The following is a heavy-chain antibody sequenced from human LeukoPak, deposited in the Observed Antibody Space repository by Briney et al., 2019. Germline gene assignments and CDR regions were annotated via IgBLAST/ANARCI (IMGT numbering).Heavy chain of an antibody. V-gene: IGHV4-59*01. CDR2: IYYSGST. Sequence: SETLSLTCTVSCRSISSYYRSGIRQPPGKGLEWIGYIYYSGSTNYNPSLKSRVTISVDTSKNQFSLKLSSVTAADTAVYYCASTIVRGAEVDWFDPWGQGTLVTVSS. CDR3: ASTIVRGAEVDWFDP. D-gene: IGHD3-10*01. J-gene: IGHJ5*02. CDR1: CRSISSYY.